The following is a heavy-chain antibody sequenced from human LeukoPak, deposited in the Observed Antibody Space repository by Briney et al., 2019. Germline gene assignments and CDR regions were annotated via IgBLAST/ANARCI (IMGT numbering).Heavy chain of an antibody. CDR3: TRIAVAEDDAFDI. Sequence: GGSLRLSCAASGFTFSSYAMSWVRQAPGKGLEWVSAISGSGGSTYYADSVKGRFTISRDNSKNTLYLQMNSLRAEDTAVYYCTRIAVAEDDAFDIWGQGTMVTVSS. CDR2: ISGSGGST. V-gene: IGHV3-23*01. CDR1: GFTFSSYA. J-gene: IGHJ3*02. D-gene: IGHD6-19*01.